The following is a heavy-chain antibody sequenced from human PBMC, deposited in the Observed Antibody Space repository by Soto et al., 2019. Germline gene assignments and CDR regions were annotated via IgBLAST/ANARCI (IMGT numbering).Heavy chain of an antibody. J-gene: IGHJ5*02. CDR1: GFSFSGYG. Sequence: GGSLRLSCAASGFSFSGYGLHWVRQAPGKGLEWVAVIWYDGSNKYYADSVKGRFTISRDNSKNTLYLQMNSLRAEDTAVYYCARDGSSVVVAAPNWFDPWGQGTLVTVSS. V-gene: IGHV3-33*01. D-gene: IGHD2-15*01. CDR3: ARDGSSVVVAAPNWFDP. CDR2: IWYDGSNK.